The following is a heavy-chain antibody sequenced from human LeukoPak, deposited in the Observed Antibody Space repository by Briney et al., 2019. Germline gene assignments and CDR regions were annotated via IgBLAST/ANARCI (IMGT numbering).Heavy chain of an antibody. Sequence: GGSLRLSCAASGFTFSSYSMNWVRQAPGKGLEWVSSISSSSSYIYYADSVKGRFTISRDNAKNSLYLQMNSLRAEDTAVYYCARTGREIRGAAAGSRYYYYYGMDVWGQGTTVTVSS. CDR1: GFTFSSYS. CDR2: ISSSSSYI. J-gene: IGHJ6*02. D-gene: IGHD6-13*01. V-gene: IGHV3-21*01. CDR3: ARTGREIRGAAAGSRYYYYYGMDV.